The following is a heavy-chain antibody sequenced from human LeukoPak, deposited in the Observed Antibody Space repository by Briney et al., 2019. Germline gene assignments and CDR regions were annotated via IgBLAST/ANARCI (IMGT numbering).Heavy chain of an antibody. Sequence: ASVKVSCKASGYTFTGYYMHWVRQAPGQGLEWMGWINPNSGGTNYAQKFQGRVTMTRDTSISTAYMGLSRLRSDDTAVYYCARGDIVATIEAYYYYYMDVWGKATTVTISS. D-gene: IGHD5-12*01. J-gene: IGHJ6*03. CDR2: INPNSGGT. CDR1: GYTFTGYY. V-gene: IGHV1-2*02. CDR3: ARGDIVATIEAYYYYYMDV.